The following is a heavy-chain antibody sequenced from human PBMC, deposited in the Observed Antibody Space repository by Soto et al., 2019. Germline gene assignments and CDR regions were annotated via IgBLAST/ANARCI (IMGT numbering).Heavy chain of an antibody. CDR3: ASGRWSSSYYYMDV. J-gene: IGHJ6*03. D-gene: IGHD3-10*01. CDR1: GFTFSSYA. Sequence: GWSLRLSCAASGFTFSSYAMSWVRQAPGKGLEWVSFIYSGGSTYYADSVRGRFTISRDNSENTLYLQMNSLRAEDTAVYYCASGRWSSSYYYMDVWGKGTTVTVSS. V-gene: IGHV3-66*01. CDR2: IYSGGST.